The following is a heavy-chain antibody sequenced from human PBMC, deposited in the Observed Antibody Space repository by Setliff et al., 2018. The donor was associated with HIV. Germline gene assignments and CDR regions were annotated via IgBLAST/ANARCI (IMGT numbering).Heavy chain of an antibody. V-gene: IGHV3-43*01. Sequence: PGGSLRLSCAASGFTFDDYTMHWVRQAPGRGLEWVSLISWDGSNTYYADSVRDRFTISRDNNKNSLYLQMNSLKTEDSALYYCAKDGTSITIFGMVEYWGQGALVTVSS. CDR3: AKDGTSITIFGMVEY. CDR2: ISWDGSNT. J-gene: IGHJ4*02. D-gene: IGHD3-3*01. CDR1: GFTFDDYT.